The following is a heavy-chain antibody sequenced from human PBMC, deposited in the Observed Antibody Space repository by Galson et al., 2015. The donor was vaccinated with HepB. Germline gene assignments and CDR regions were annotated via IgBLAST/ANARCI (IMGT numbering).Heavy chain of an antibody. CDR1: GFIFSSYT. D-gene: IGHD3-16*01. CDR2: LSGGGANT. J-gene: IGHJ4*02. CDR3: AKDLVYVWGSPFDY. Sequence: SLRLSCAASGFIFSSYTMSWVRQAPGKGLEWVSTLSGGGANTYYADSVKGRFTISRDNSKNTLYLQMNSLRAEDTAVYYCAKDLVYVWGSPFDYWGQGTLVTVSS. V-gene: IGHV3-23*01.